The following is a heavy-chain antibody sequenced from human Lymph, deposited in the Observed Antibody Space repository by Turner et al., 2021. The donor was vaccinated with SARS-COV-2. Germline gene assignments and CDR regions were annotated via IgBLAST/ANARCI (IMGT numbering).Heavy chain of an antibody. D-gene: IGHD4-17*01. CDR1: GYSISSYY. V-gene: IGHV4-59*01. Sequence: QVQLQESGPGLVRPSETLSLTCTVSGYSISSYYWSWIRQPPGKGLELIGYISYSGSTKYNPSLKSRVTMSGDSSKNHFSLKLSSMTAADTAVYYCAGGNGDYAEFDYWGQGTLVTVSS. CDR2: ISYSGST. CDR3: AGGNGDYAEFDY. J-gene: IGHJ4*02.